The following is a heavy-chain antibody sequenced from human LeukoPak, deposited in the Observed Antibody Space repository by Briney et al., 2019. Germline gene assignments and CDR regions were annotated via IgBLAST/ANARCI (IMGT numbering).Heavy chain of an antibody. J-gene: IGHJ4*02. CDR2: INHSGGA. Sequence: PSETLSLTCAVSGGSFSGYYWTWIRQPPGEGLEWIGEINHSGGANYNPSLKSRVTISLDTSKNQFSLKLSSVTAADTALYYCARGQGTVTTHWGQGTLVTVSS. CDR1: GGSFSGYY. CDR3: ARGQGTVTTH. V-gene: IGHV4-34*01. D-gene: IGHD4-17*01.